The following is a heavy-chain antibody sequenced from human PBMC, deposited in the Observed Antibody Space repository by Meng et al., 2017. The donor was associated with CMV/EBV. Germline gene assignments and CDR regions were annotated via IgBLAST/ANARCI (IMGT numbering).Heavy chain of an antibody. V-gene: IGHV1-2*02. D-gene: IGHD2-2*01. CDR2: INPNSGGT. Sequence: GYYMHWERQAPGQGLEWMGWINPNSGGTNYAQKFQDRVTMTRDTSISTAYMELSRLRSDDTAVYYCARVGLVYCSSTSCRNWFDPWGQGTLVTVSS. CDR1: GYY. CDR3: ARVGLVYCSSTSCRNWFDP. J-gene: IGHJ5*02.